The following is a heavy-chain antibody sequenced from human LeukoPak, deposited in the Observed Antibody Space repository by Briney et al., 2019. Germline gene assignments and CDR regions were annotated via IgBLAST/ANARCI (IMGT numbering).Heavy chain of an antibody. CDR3: ARVSYGLLSYFFDY. D-gene: IGHD4-17*01. Sequence: PSETLSLTCTVSGGSISSYYWSWIRQPPGKGLEWLGNIYYTGSTNYNPSLKSRITISIDTSKNQFSLKLSSVTAADTAVYYCARVSYGLLSYFFDYWGQGTLLTVSS. J-gene: IGHJ4*02. CDR2: IYYTGST. CDR1: GGSISSYY. V-gene: IGHV4-59*01.